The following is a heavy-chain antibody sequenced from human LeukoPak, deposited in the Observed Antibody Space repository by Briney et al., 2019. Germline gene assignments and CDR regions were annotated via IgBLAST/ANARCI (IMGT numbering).Heavy chain of an antibody. V-gene: IGHV4-39*07. Sequence: SETLSLTCTVSGGSISTSNYYWGWIRQPPGKGLEWIGNIFYSGSTYYSPSLRSRVTISLDTSRNQFSLKLSSVTAADTAVYYCARDERYDSSGYPFDYWGQGTLVTVSS. CDR3: ARDERYDSSGYPFDY. CDR1: GGSISTSNYY. D-gene: IGHD3-22*01. CDR2: IFYSGST. J-gene: IGHJ4*02.